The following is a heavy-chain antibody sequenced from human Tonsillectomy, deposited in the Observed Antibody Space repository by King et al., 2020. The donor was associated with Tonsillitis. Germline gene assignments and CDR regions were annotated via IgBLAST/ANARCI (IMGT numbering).Heavy chain of an antibody. D-gene: IGHD2-15*01. Sequence: VQLVQSGGGVVQPGKSLRLSCAASGFAFSSFSMHWVRQAPGKGLEWVAVISRDGSSEYYADSVKGRFTISRDNSKNTLYLQMNTLTSADAAVYYCASNIIVAGDRNFDYWGQGTLVTVSS. J-gene: IGHJ4*02. CDR1: GFAFSSFS. CDR2: ISRDGSSE. V-gene: IGHV3-30*04. CDR3: ASNIIVAGDRNFDY.